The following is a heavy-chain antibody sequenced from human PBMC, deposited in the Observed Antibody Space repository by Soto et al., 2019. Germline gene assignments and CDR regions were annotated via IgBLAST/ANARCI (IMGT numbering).Heavy chain of an antibody. CDR1: GGSISRDSYY. V-gene: IGHV4-39*01. J-gene: IGHJ5*02. CDR3: ARHGERTIRSLNWCDP. D-gene: IGHD4-17*01. Sequence: SETLALTCTVSGGSISRDSYYWGWIRQPPGKGLEWIGSMYYSGSTYYNPSLKSRVTISVDTSKNQFSLKLSSVTAADTAVYYCARHGERTIRSLNWCDPWGQGTLVTVS. CDR2: MYYSGST.